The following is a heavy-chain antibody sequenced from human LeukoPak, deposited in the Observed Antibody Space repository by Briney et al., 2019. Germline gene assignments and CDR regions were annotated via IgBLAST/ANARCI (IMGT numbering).Heavy chain of an antibody. CDR2: INPYGGGT. Sequence: PSVKVSCKASGYTFTGYYMHWVRHGPGQGLEWMGGINPYGGGTNIAQKLQGRVTMTRDTSITTAYMELSRLRSDDTAVYYCERDLGIIGGNYYYYAMDVWGQGTTVTVSS. CDR3: ERDLGIIGGNYYYYAMDV. CDR1: GYTFTGYY. V-gene: IGHV1-2*02. J-gene: IGHJ6*02. D-gene: IGHD1-26*01.